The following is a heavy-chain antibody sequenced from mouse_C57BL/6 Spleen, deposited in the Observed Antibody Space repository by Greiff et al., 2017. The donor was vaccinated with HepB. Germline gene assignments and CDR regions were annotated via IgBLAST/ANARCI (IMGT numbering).Heavy chain of an antibody. V-gene: IGHV5-12*01. CDR2: ISNGGGST. CDR3: ARGRGSSPMDY. D-gene: IGHD1-1*01. J-gene: IGHJ4*01. CDR1: GFTFSDYY. Sequence: EVQGVESGGGLVQPGGSLKLSCAASGFTFSDYYMYWVRQTPEKRLEWVAYISNGGGSTYYPDTVKGRFTISRDNAKNTLYLQMSRLKSEDTAMYYCARGRGSSPMDYWGQGTSVTVSS.